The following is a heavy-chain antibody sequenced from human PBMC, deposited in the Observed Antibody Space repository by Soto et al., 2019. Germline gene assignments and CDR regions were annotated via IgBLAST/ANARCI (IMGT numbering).Heavy chain of an antibody. D-gene: IGHD7-27*01. CDR1: GGSFSGYY. V-gene: IGHV4-34*01. J-gene: IGHJ5*02. CDR3: ARRKQPEPGNNWFDH. CDR2: INHSGST. Sequence: SETLSLTCAVYGGSFSGYYWSWIRQPPGKGLEWIGEINHSGSTNYNPSLKSRVTISVDTSKNQFSLKLSSVTAADTAVYYCARRKQPEPGNNWFDHWGQGTLVTVSS.